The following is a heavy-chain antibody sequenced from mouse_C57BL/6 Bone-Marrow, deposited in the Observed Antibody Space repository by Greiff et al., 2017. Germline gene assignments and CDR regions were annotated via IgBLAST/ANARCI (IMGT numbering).Heavy chain of an antibody. CDR1: GYTFNDYY. V-gene: IGHV1-76*01. D-gene: IGHD1-1*01. J-gene: IGHJ1*03. CDR2: IYPGSGNT. Sequence: QVQLQQSGAELVRPGASVKLSCKASGYTFNDYYINWVKPRPGQGLEWIARIYPGSGNTSYNEKFKGKATLTADKSSSTAYMQLSSRTSEDSAVYFGTRSPYDYGSWYWYFGVWGTGTTVTGSS. CDR3: TRSPYDYGSWYWYFGV.